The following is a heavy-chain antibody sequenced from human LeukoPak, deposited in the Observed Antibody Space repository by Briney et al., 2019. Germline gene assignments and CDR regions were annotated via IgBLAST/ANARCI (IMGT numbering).Heavy chain of an antibody. CDR1: GYTFTSYG. D-gene: IGHD2-2*01. CDR2: ISAYNGNT. V-gene: IGHV1-18*04. J-gene: IGHJ4*02. Sequence: ASVKVSCKAAGYTFTSYGISWVRHPPGQGLEWMGWISAYNGNTNYAQKLQGRVTMTTDTSTSTVYMELRSLRSDDTAVYYCARGGLYCSSTSCYGIEYWGQGTLVTVSS. CDR3: ARGGLYCSSTSCYGIEY.